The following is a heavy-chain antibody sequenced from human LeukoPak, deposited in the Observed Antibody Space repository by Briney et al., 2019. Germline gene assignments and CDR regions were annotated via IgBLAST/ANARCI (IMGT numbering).Heavy chain of an antibody. CDR2: TYHRSKWFY. J-gene: IGHJ4*02. Sequence: SQTLSLTCAISGDSVSSNSAAWNWIRQSPSRGLEWLGRTYHRSKWFYDYAFSVKSRITINPDTSKNQFSLHLNSVTPEDTAVYYCVRDGEGGLDYFDYWGRGTLVTVSS. D-gene: IGHD3-16*01. V-gene: IGHV6-1*01. CDR3: VRDGEGGLDYFDY. CDR1: GDSVSSNSAA.